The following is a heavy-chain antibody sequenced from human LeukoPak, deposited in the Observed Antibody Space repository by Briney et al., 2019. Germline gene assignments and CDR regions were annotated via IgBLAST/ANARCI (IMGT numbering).Heavy chain of an antibody. D-gene: IGHD3-16*01. CDR2: ISTSGDSV. J-gene: IGHJ5*02. Sequence: GGSLRLSCTASGFTFSDYYMICIRQAPGKGLEVRSYISTSGDSVSYADSLKGRFTLSRDNAKKSVYLQIDSLRTEDTDMYYCARDRQFRLHDPWGQGILVTVSS. CDR1: GFTFSDYY. V-gene: IGHV3-11*01. CDR3: ARDRQFRLHDP.